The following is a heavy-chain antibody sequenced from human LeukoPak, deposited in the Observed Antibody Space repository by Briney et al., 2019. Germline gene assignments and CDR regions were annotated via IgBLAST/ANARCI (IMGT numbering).Heavy chain of an antibody. CDR1: GFTVSSNY. Sequence: GGSLRLSCAASGFTVSSNYMSWVRQAPGKGLEWVSVIYSGGSAYYADSVKGRFTISRDNSKNTLYLQMNSLRAEDTAVYYCARDQVGATSWFDPWGQGTLVTVSS. J-gene: IGHJ5*02. CDR3: ARDQVGATSWFDP. D-gene: IGHD1-26*01. CDR2: IYSGGSA. V-gene: IGHV3-66*01.